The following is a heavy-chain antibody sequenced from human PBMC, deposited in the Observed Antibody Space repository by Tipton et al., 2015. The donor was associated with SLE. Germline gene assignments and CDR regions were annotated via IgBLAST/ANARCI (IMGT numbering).Heavy chain of an antibody. CDR1: GFTFDDYA. CDR3: AREGIWSGNSDYYGMDV. V-gene: IGHV3-9*01. D-gene: IGHD3-3*01. CDR2: IGWDSGSR. Sequence: SLRLSCTASGFTFDDYAMNWVRQVPGKGLEWVSGIGWDSGSRGYADSVRGRFTISRENAKNSLYLQMNSLRPEDTAVYRCAREGIWSGNSDYYGMDVWGQGTTVTVSS. J-gene: IGHJ6*02.